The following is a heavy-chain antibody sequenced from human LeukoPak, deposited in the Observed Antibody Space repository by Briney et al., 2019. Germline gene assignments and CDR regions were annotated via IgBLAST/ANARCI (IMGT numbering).Heavy chain of an antibody. J-gene: IGHJ4*02. D-gene: IGHD3-22*01. CDR2: INPNSGGT. Sequence: ASVKVSCKASGYTFTGKYMHWVRQAPGQGLEWMGWINPNSGGTNYAQKFQGRVTMTRDTSNSTAYMELSRLRSDDTAVYYCARGYYYDSSGYFDLDYWGQGALVTVSS. CDR3: ARGYYYDSSGYFDLDY. CDR1: GYTFTGKY. V-gene: IGHV1-2*02.